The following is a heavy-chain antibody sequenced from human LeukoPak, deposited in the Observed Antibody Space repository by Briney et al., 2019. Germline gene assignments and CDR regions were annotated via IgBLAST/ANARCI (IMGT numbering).Heavy chain of an antibody. CDR3: ARDGWYISYMDV. CDR2: INPNSGGT. Sequence: ASVKVSCKASGYTFTGYYMHWVRQAPGQGLEWMGWINPNSGGTNYTQKFQGRVTMTRDTSISTAYMELSRLRSDDTAVYYCARDGWYISYMDVWGKGTTVTVSS. D-gene: IGHD6-19*01. V-gene: IGHV1-2*02. J-gene: IGHJ6*03. CDR1: GYTFTGYY.